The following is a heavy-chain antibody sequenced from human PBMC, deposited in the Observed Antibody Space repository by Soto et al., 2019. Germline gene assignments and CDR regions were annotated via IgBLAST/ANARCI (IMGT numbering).Heavy chain of an antibody. CDR2: ISGRGDNT. J-gene: IGHJ4*02. CDR3: AISRYSSSWYYFDD. D-gene: IGHD6-13*01. Sequence: GGSLRLSCAASGFTFSSYAMSWVRQAPGKGLEWVSAISGRGDNTYYADSVKGRFTISRDNSKNTLYLQMNSLRAEDTAVYYCAISRYSSSWYYFDDWGQGTPVTVYS. CDR1: GFTFSSYA. V-gene: IGHV3-23*01.